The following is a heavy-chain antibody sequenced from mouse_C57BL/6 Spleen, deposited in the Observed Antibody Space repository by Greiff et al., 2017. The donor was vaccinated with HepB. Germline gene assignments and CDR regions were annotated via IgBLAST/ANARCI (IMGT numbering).Heavy chain of an antibody. CDR3: ASQLGWGTWFAY. V-gene: IGHV1-26*01. D-gene: IGHD4-1*02. CDR2: INPNNGGT. Sequence: VQLQQSGPELVKPGASVKISCKASGYTFTDYYMNWVKQSHGKSLEWIGDINPNNGGTSYNQKFKGKATLTVDKSSSTAYMELRSLTSEDSAVYYCASQLGWGTWFAYWGQGTLVTVSA. CDR1: GYTFTDYY. J-gene: IGHJ3*01.